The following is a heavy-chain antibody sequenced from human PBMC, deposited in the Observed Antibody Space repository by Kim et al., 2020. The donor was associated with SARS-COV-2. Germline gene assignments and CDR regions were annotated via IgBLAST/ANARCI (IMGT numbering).Heavy chain of an antibody. CDR2: IGTAGDT. CDR3: ARVRYYYGSGSYYNGDYYYYGMDV. Sequence: GGSLRLSCAASGFTFSRYDMHWVRQATGKGLEWVSTIGTAGDTYYPGSVKGRFTISRENAKNSLYLQMNSLRAGDTAVYYCARVRYYYGSGSYYNGDYYYYGMDVWGQGTTVTVS. CDR1: GFTFSRYD. V-gene: IGHV3-13*01. D-gene: IGHD3-10*01. J-gene: IGHJ6*02.